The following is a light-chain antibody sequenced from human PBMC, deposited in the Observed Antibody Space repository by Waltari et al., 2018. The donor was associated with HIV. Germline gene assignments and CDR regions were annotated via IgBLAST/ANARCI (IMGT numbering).Light chain of an antibody. CDR3: QQYKRFPAT. CDR1: EDANIW. Sequence: DIKLTQSPSSVSASIGDRVTITCRAAEDANIWLAWYDQRPGEAPRSLIYAAFTLQGGVPSRFSGSGFGTHFTLTIDNMQPEDFGTYYCQQYKRFPATFGGGTTVDI. V-gene: IGKV1D-16*01. CDR2: AAF. J-gene: IGKJ4*01.